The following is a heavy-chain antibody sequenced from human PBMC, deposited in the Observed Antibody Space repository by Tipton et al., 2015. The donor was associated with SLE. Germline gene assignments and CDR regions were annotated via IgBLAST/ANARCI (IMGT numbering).Heavy chain of an antibody. Sequence: SLRLSCAASGFIFSAHSMNWVRQAPGKGLEWVSSISSSSRYIYHAESLKGRFTISRDNAKNSLYLQMNSLRVEDTAVYFCAGDDYASGITWGQGTLVTVSS. V-gene: IGHV3-21*03. CDR3: AGDDYASGIT. CDR1: GFIFSAHS. J-gene: IGHJ5*02. D-gene: IGHD3-10*01. CDR2: ISSSSRYI.